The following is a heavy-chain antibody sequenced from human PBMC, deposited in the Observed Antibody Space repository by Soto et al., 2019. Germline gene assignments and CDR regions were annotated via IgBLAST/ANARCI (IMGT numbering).Heavy chain of an antibody. Sequence: QVQLVQAGAEVKKPGASVKVSCKASGYTFTTYAMHWVRQAPGQSPEWMGWINAGNVNTKSSQKFQGRVPITRDTSASTVYMELSSLRSEDTAVYYCARDDDYGDLGVYWGQGTLVTVSS. CDR1: GYTFTTYA. D-gene: IGHD4-17*01. J-gene: IGHJ4*02. V-gene: IGHV1-3*01. CDR3: ARDDDYGDLGVY. CDR2: INAGNVNT.